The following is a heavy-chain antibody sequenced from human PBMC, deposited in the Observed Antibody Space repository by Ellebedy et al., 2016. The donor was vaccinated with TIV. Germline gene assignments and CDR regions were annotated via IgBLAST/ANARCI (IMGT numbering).Heavy chain of an antibody. V-gene: IGHV4-39*01. CDR2: LYYSGST. J-gene: IGHJ5*02. D-gene: IGHD4-17*01. CDR3: ARTDYGDFNWFDP. Sequence: MPSETLSLTCTVSGGSISSSSYYWGWIRQPPGKGLEWIGSLYYSGSTYYNPSLKSRVTISVDTSKNQFSLKLSSVTAADTAVYYCARTDYGDFNWFDPWGQGTLVTVSS. CDR1: GGSISSSSYY.